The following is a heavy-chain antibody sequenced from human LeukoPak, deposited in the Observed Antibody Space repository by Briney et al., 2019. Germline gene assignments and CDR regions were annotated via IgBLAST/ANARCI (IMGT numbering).Heavy chain of an antibody. CDR1: GFTFSSDA. CDR2: ISGSGGST. Sequence: GGSLRLSCAASGFTFSSDAMSWVRQAPGKGLGWVSAISGSGGSTYYADSVKGRFTISRDNSKNTLYLQMTSLRAEDTAVYYCAKGVVVAPGAFDIWGQGTMVTVSS. CDR3: AKGVVVAPGAFDI. J-gene: IGHJ3*02. D-gene: IGHD3-22*01. V-gene: IGHV3-23*01.